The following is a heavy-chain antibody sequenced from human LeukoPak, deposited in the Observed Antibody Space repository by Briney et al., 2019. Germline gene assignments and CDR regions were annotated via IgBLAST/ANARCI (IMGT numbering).Heavy chain of an antibody. J-gene: IGHJ6*03. V-gene: IGHV3-23*01. CDR1: GFTFSNYA. Sequence: GGSLRLSCAASGFTFSNYAMTWVRQAPGKGLEWVSTITGSGGNTYYADSVKGRFTISRDNAENTLYLQMRSLRAEDTAVYYCARSPRSPIVTTKDRYYSYYMDVWGKGTTVTVSS. CDR3: ARSPRSPIVTTKDRYYSYYMDV. CDR2: ITGSGGNT. D-gene: IGHD5-12*01.